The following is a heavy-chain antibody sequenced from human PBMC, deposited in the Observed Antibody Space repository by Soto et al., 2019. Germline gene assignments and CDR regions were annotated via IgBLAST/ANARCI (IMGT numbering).Heavy chain of an antibody. Sequence: QVQLVQSGAEVKKPGASVKVSCKASGYTFTSYAMHWVRQAPGQRLEWMGWINACNGNTKYSQKFQGRVTITRDTSASTAYMELSRLRSEDTAGDYCARSIRLALDYWGQGTLVTVSS. CDR2: INACNGNT. CDR3: ARSIRLALDY. J-gene: IGHJ4*02. V-gene: IGHV1-3*01. CDR1: GYTFTSYA.